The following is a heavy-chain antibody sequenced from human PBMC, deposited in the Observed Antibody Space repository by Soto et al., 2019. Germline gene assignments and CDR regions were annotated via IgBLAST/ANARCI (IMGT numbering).Heavy chain of an antibody. CDR1: GLNFSGYG. CDR3: VTRSRGLQSSPPRLDS. D-gene: IGHD4-4*01. J-gene: IGHJ4*02. V-gene: IGHV3-23*01. Sequence: EVQLLESGGGLVQPGGSLRLSCGASGLNFSGYGMSWVRQAPGTGLEWGSAISGSGSTTYYADSVKGRVTISRDDSKNILFLQMNSLRAEDTAVYYCVTRSRGLQSSPPRLDSWGQGTLVTVSS. CDR2: ISGSGSTT.